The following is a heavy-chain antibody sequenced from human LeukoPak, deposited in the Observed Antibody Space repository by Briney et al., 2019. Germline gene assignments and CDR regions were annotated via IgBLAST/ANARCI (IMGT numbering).Heavy chain of an antibody. CDR2: IWYDGSNK. CDR3: VRGPYGSGSYR. J-gene: IGHJ4*02. CDR1: GFTFSSYG. V-gene: IGHV3-33*01. D-gene: IGHD3-10*01. Sequence: GRSLRLSCAASGFTFSSYGMHWVRQAPGKGLEWVAVIWYDGSNKYYADSVKGRFTISRDNSKNTLYLQMNSLRAEDTAVYYCVRGPYGSGSYRWGQGTLVTVSA.